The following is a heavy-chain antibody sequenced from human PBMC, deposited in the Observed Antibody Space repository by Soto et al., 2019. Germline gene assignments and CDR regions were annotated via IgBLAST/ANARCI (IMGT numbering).Heavy chain of an antibody. D-gene: IGHD6-6*01. CDR1: GFTSGTYA. CDR3: AREYRTSSRFDY. Sequence: PGGSLRLSCAASGFTSGTYAMSWVRQAPGKGLEWVSSITGSGGTTDYADSVKGRFTISRDTSRNTLYLQMSRLSVDDTAIYYCAREYRTSSRFDYWGQGTLVTVSS. V-gene: IGHV3-23*01. J-gene: IGHJ4*02. CDR2: ITGSGGTT.